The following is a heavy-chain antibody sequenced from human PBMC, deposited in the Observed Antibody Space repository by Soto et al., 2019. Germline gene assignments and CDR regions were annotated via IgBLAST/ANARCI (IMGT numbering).Heavy chain of an antibody. Sequence: PSETLSLTCAVYGGSFSGYYWSWIRQPPGKGLEWIGEINHSGSTNYNPSLKSRVTISVDTSKNQFSLKLSSVTAADTAVYYCARVWAVAGEFDYWGQGTLVTVSS. V-gene: IGHV4-34*01. D-gene: IGHD6-19*01. CDR2: INHSGST. CDR3: ARVWAVAGEFDY. J-gene: IGHJ4*02. CDR1: GGSFSGYY.